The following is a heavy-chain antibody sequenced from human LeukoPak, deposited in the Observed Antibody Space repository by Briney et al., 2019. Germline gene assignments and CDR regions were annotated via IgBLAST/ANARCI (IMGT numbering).Heavy chain of an antibody. CDR3: ARDLWQQMIQGYDY. V-gene: IGHV3-33*01. CDR1: GFTFTTYG. J-gene: IGHJ4*02. D-gene: IGHD6-13*01. CDR2: IWNDGSYK. Sequence: GGSLRLSCAASGFTFTTYGMRWVRQAPGKGLKWVAVIWNDGSYKHYADSVKGRFTISRDDSKNTIYLQMNSLRAEDTAVYYCARDLWQQMIQGYDYWGQGTLVTVSS.